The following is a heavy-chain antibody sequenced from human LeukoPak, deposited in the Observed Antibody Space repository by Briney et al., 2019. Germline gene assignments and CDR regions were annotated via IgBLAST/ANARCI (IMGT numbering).Heavy chain of an antibody. Sequence: PGGSLRLSCAASGFSFSDYGMNWVRQTPGKGLEWVSSISSRSSYTSYGDSTKGRFTISRDNAKNTLYLHMNSLTAEDTAVYYCARDTKDGSNYYLLSAHWDWGQGTLVTVSS. D-gene: IGHD5-24*01. V-gene: IGHV3-21*06. CDR1: GFSFSDYG. J-gene: IGHJ4*02. CDR3: ARDTKDGSNYYLLSAHWD. CDR2: ISSRSSYT.